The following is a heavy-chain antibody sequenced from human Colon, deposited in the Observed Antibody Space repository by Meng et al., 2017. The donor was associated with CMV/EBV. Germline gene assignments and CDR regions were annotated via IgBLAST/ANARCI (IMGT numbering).Heavy chain of an antibody. CDR2: ISNDGTIK. CDR3: AKDVFSSSAWNGPFDH. V-gene: IGHV3-30*04. Sequence: GESLKISCAASRFTFSNYAMHWVRQAPGKGLEWVAVISNDGTIKYCPDSVKGRVTVSRDNSKDTLYLQMNSLRPEDTAVYYCAKDVFSSSAWNGPFDHWGQGTLVTVSS. CDR1: RFTFSNYA. D-gene: IGHD1-1*01. J-gene: IGHJ4*02.